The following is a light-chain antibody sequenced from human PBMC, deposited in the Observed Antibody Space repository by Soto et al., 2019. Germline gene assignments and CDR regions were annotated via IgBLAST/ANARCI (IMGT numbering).Light chain of an antibody. CDR3: QQRNNWPWT. CDR2: DAS. Sequence: EFVLTQSPGTLSLSPGERATLSCRASQTVRNNYLAWYQQKPGQAPRLLIYDASSRATGVPARFSGSGSGTDFTLTISSLEPEDFAFYYCQQRNNWPWTFGQGTKVDIK. V-gene: IGKV3D-20*02. J-gene: IGKJ1*01. CDR1: QTVRNNY.